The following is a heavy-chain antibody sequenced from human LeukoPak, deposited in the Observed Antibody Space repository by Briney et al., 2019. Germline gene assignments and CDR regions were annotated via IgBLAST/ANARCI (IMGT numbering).Heavy chain of an antibody. CDR1: GYTFTSYG. CDR2: MNPNSGNT. Sequence: ASVKVSCKASGYTFTSYGINWVRQATGQGLEWMGWMNPNSGNTGYAQKFQGRVTMTRNTSISTAYMELSSLRSEDTAVYYCARGRGIAAAGRRASRGGGYWGQGTLVTVSS. V-gene: IGHV1-8*01. CDR3: ARGRGIAAAGRRASRGGGY. J-gene: IGHJ4*02. D-gene: IGHD6-13*01.